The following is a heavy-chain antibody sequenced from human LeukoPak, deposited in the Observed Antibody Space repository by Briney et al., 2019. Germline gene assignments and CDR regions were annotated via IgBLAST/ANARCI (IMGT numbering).Heavy chain of an antibody. Sequence: SETLSLTCTVSGGSISGDYWSWVRQPPGKGLEWIGGIYTSGSTTYNPSLTSRVTMSVDTSKNQFSLRLSSVTAADTAVYYCARDIYARSAGAFDIWGQGTMVTVSS. CDR3: ARDIYARSAGAFDI. CDR1: GGSISGDY. V-gene: IGHV4-4*07. J-gene: IGHJ3*02. CDR2: IYTSGST. D-gene: IGHD2-2*01.